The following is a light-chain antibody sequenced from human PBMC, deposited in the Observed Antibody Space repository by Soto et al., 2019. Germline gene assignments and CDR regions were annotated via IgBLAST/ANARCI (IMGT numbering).Light chain of an antibody. CDR1: SANIGAAYN. V-gene: IGLV1-40*01. CDR3: AAWDDSLDGRVV. J-gene: IGLJ2*01. Sequence: QSVLTQPPSVSGAPGQRVTISCTGSSANIGAAYNVDWYQQLPGTAPKLLIYGNNNRPSGVPARFSGSKSGTSASLAIAGLQAEDEGDYYCAAWDDSLDGRVVFGGGTKLTVL. CDR2: GNN.